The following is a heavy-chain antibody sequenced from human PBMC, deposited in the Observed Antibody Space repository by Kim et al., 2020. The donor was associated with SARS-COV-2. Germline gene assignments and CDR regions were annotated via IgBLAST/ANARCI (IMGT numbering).Heavy chain of an antibody. CDR1: GFTFSSYS. CDR2: ISSSSSYI. J-gene: IGHJ6*02. D-gene: IGHD5-18*01. Sequence: GGSLRLSCAASGFTFSSYSMNWVRQAPGKGLEWVSSISSSSSYIYYADSVKGRFTISRDNAKNSLYLQMNSLRAEDTAVYYCGSFGVDTAMVSYYYGMDVWGQGTTVTVSS. CDR3: GSFGVDTAMVSYYYGMDV. V-gene: IGHV3-21*01.